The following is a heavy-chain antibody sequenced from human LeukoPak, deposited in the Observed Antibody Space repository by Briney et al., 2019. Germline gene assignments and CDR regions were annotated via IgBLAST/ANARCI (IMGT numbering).Heavy chain of an antibody. CDR2: IIPIFDTA. D-gene: IGHD1-26*01. CDR3: ARDGVGATKRGAFDY. Sequence: ASVKVSCKASGGTFSSYAISWVRQAPGQGLEWTGGIIPIFDTANYAQKFQGRVTITADESTSTAYMELSSLKSEDTAVYYCARDGVGATKRGAFDYWGQGTLVTVSS. CDR1: GGTFSSYA. V-gene: IGHV1-69*13. J-gene: IGHJ4*02.